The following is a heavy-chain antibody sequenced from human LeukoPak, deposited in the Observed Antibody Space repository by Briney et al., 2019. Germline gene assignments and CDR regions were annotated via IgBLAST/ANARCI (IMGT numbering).Heavy chain of an antibody. V-gene: IGHV1-24*01. CDR1: EYTLTELS. D-gene: IGHD6-19*01. CDR2: FDPEDGET. CDR3: ATSNQHSSGDHYGMDV. J-gene: IGHJ6*02. Sequence: GASVKVSCKVSEYTLTELSMHWVRQAPGKGLEWMGGFDPEDGETIYAQKFQGRVTMTEDTSTDTAYMELSSLRSEDTAVYYCATSNQHSSGDHYGMDVWGQGTTVTVSS.